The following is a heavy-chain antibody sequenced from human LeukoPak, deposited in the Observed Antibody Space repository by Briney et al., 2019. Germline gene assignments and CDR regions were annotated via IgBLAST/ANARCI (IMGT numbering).Heavy chain of an antibody. Sequence: PGGSLRLSCATSGFFVSSNYMSWVRQAPGKGLEWVSVIYSGGSTYYADSVKGRFTISRDNFKNTLYLQMNTLGAEDTAVYYCARDPGYYDSSGFDYWGQGTLVTVSS. D-gene: IGHD3-22*01. J-gene: IGHJ4*02. CDR2: IYSGGST. V-gene: IGHV3-53*01. CDR3: ARDPGYYDSSGFDY. CDR1: GFFVSSNY.